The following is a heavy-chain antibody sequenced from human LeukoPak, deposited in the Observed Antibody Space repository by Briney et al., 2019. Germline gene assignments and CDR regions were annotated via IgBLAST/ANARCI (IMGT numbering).Heavy chain of an antibody. V-gene: IGHV1-18*01. D-gene: IGHD1-1*01. CDR3: ARLARTTVDAFDI. CDR1: GFTFTSYG. Sequence: GGSLRLSCAASGFTFTSYGISWVRQAPGQGLEWMGWISAYSGNTNCAQKLQGRVTMTTDTSTSTAYMELRSLRSDDTAVYYCARLARTTVDAFDIWGQGTMVTVSS. CDR2: ISAYSGNT. J-gene: IGHJ3*02.